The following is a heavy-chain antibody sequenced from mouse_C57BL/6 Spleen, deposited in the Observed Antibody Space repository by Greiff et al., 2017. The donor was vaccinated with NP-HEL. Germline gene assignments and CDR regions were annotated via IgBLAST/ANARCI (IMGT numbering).Heavy chain of an antibody. V-gene: IGHV1-22*01. CDR2: INPNNGGT. D-gene: IGHD1-2*01. CDR1: GYTFTDYN. J-gene: IGHJ2*01. Sequence: VQLQQSGPELVKPGASVKMSCKASGYTFTDYNMHWVKQSHGKSLEWIGYINPNNGGTSYNQKFKGKATLTVNKSSSTAYMELRSLTSEDSAVYYCAREAIFGNYDGLFDYWGQGTTLTVSS. CDR3: AREAIFGNYDGLFDY.